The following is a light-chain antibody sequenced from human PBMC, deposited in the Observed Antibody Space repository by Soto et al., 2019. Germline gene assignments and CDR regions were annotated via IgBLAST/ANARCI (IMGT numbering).Light chain of an antibody. J-gene: IGKJ5*01. CDR2: GAS. CDR1: QSVSSNY. Sequence: EMVLTQSPGTLSLSPGERATLSCRASQSVSSNYLAWYQQKPGQPPRLLIYGASSGATGIPDRFSGSGSGTDFTLTISRLEPEDFAVYYCQQYGRSPPITFGQGTRLEIK. CDR3: QQYGRSPPIT. V-gene: IGKV3-20*01.